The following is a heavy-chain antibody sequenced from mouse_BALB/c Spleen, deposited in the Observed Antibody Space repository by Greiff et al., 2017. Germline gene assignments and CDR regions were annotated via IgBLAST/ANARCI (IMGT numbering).Heavy chain of an antibody. CDR2: ISYSGST. V-gene: IGHV3-2*02. CDR3: ARSPYGNYVGY. D-gene: IGHD2-1*01. J-gene: IGHJ2*01. CDR1: GYSITSDYA. Sequence: EVMLVESGPGLVKPSQSLSLTCTVTGYSITSDYAWNWIRQFPGNKLEWMGYISYSGSTSYNPSLKSLISITRDTSKNQFFLQLNSVTTEDTATYYCARSPYGNYVGYWGQGTTLTVSS.